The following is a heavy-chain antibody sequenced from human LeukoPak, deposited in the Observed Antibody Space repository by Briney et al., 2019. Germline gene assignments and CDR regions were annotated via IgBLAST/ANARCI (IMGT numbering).Heavy chain of an antibody. CDR1: GASLSGYY. CDR3: ARGRRYFDY. Sequence: PSETLSLTCTVSGASLSGYYWSWIRQPPGKGLEWIGYIYYSGSTNYNPSLKSRVTISVDTAKNQVSLQLTSVTAADTAVYYCARGRRYFDYWGQGMLVTVSS. CDR2: IYYSGST. V-gene: IGHV4-59*01. J-gene: IGHJ4*02.